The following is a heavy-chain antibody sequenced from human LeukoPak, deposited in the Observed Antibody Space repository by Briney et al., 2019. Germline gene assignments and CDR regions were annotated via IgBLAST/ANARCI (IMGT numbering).Heavy chain of an antibody. D-gene: IGHD6-6*01. CDR1: GGSISSSSYY. CDR2: INHSGST. Sequence: SETLSLTCTVSGGSISSSSYYWSWIRQPPGKGLEWIGEINHSGSTNYNPSLKSRVTISVDTSKNQFSLKLSSVTAADTAVYYCAREMTYGSSAFDIWGQGTTVIVSS. V-gene: IGHV4-39*07. CDR3: AREMTYGSSAFDI. J-gene: IGHJ3*02.